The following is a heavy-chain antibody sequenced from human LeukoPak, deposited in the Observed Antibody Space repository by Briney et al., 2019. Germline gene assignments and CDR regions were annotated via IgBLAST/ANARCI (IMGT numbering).Heavy chain of an antibody. CDR2: INWNGGST. V-gene: IGHV3-20*04. CDR1: GFRFDDYG. Sequence: GGSLRLSCVASGFRFDDYGMSWVRQAPGKGLEWVSGINWNGGSTGHADSVKGRFTISRDNAKNSLYLRMNSLRAEDTALYYCARGGSTGWYSFDYWGQGTLVTVSS. CDR3: ARGGSTGWYSFDY. J-gene: IGHJ4*02. D-gene: IGHD6-19*01.